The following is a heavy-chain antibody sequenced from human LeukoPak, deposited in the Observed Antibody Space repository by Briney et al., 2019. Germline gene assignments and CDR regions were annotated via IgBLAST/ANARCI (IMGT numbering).Heavy chain of an antibody. CDR1: GGSISSYY. Sequence: SETLSRTCAVSGGSISSYYWSWIRQPPGKGLEWIGYIYYSGSTNYNPSLKSRVTISVDTSKNQFSLKLSSVTAADTAVYYCARHLHSTYYYDSSGYFSFDYWGQGTLVTVSS. D-gene: IGHD3-22*01. CDR2: IYYSGST. V-gene: IGHV4-59*08. CDR3: ARHLHSTYYYDSSGYFSFDY. J-gene: IGHJ4*02.